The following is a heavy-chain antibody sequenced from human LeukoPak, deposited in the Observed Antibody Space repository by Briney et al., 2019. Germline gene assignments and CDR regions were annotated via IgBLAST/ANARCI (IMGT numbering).Heavy chain of an antibody. CDR2: IYYSGST. D-gene: IGHD3-3*01. CDR3: ARPWSGSNNWFDP. V-gene: IGHV4-39*01. Sequence: SETLSLTCSVSGGSIINYYWGWIRQPPGKGLEWIGSIYYSGSTYYNPSLKSRVTISVDTSKNQFSLKLSSVTAADTAVYYCARPWSGSNNWFDPWGQGTLVTVSS. CDR1: GGSIINYY. J-gene: IGHJ5*02.